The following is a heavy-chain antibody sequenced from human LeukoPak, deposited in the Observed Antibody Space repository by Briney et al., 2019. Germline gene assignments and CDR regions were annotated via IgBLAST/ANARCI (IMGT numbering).Heavy chain of an antibody. J-gene: IGHJ6*02. V-gene: IGHV3-30-3*01. Sequence: GGSLRLSCAASGFTFSTYAMSWVRQAPGKGLEWVAVISYDGSNKYYADSVKGRFTISRDNSKNTLYLQMNSLRAEDTAVYYCARGRLRFLEWLLPSGMDVWGQGTTVTVSS. CDR1: GFTFSTYA. CDR2: ISYDGSNK. CDR3: ARGRLRFLEWLLPSGMDV. D-gene: IGHD3-3*01.